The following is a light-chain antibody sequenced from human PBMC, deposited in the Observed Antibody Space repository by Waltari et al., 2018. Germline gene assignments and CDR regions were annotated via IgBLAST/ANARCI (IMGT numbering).Light chain of an antibody. CDR2: ATS. CDR3: QQYFTTFTVT. CDR1: QSISNN. Sequence: DIQMTQSPSSLSASVGDRVTITCRASQSISNNLNWYQQKPGKAPKLLIYATSVLQSGVPSRFSGRGSGTDFTLTISSLQAEDVAVYYCQQYFTTFTVTFGGGTKVEIK. V-gene: IGKV1-39*01. J-gene: IGKJ4*01.